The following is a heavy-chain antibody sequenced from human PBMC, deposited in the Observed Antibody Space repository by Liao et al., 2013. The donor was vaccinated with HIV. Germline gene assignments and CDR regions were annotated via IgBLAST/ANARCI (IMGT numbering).Heavy chain of an antibody. CDR3: ARDRRGYTGHDLFDY. V-gene: IGHV4-61*02. D-gene: IGHD5-12*01. Sequence: QVQLQESGPGLVKPSQTLSLTCTVSRGSINSGNFYWSWIRQPAGKGLEWIGRIHTSGSTIYNPSLKSRATISLETSENQFSLKLTSVTAADTAVYYCARDRRGYTGHDLFDYWGQGTLVTVSS. J-gene: IGHJ4*02. CDR2: IHTSGST. CDR1: RGSINSGNFY.